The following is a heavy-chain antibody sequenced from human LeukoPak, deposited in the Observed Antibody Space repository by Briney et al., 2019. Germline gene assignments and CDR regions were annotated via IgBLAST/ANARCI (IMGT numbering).Heavy chain of an antibody. Sequence: SETLSLTCTVSGGSISSSYWSWSRHPPGKGLEWSGYIYYSGSTNYNPSLKSRVTISVDTSKNQFSLKLSSVTAADTAVYYCARNLIDSSGWAPWYYCMDVWGQGTTVTVSS. CDR3: ARNLIDSSGWAPWYYCMDV. CDR1: GGSISSSY. V-gene: IGHV4-59*01. J-gene: IGHJ6*02. D-gene: IGHD6-19*01. CDR2: IYYSGST.